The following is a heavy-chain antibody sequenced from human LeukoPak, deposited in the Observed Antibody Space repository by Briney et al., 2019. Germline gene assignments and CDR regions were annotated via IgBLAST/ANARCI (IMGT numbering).Heavy chain of an antibody. D-gene: IGHD5-12*01. V-gene: IGHV1-69*13. Sequence: SVKVSCKASGYTFTSYAMNWVRQAPGQGLEWMGGIIPIFGTANYAQKFQGRVTITADESTSTAYMELSSLRSEDTAVYYCASHPLTRGEIVAGQYYFDYWGQGTLVTVSS. CDR1: GYTFTSYA. J-gene: IGHJ4*02. CDR2: IIPIFGTA. CDR3: ASHPLTRGEIVAGQYYFDY.